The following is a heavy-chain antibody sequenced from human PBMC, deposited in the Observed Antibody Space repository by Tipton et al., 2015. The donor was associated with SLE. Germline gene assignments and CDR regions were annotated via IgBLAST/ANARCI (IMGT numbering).Heavy chain of an antibody. CDR1: GFTFGDYG. CDR2: IRYDGSNE. D-gene: IGHD2/OR15-2a*01. J-gene: IGHJ6*02. Sequence: GSLRLSCAASGFTFGDYGIHLVRQAPGKGLEWVAFIRYDGSNEFYVDSVEGRFTVSRDNSRNTLYLQMNSLRAEDTAVYYCARGVHCNSDNCRGIYGLGVWGQGTTVTVSS. V-gene: IGHV3-30*02. CDR3: ARGVHCNSDNCRGIYGLGV.